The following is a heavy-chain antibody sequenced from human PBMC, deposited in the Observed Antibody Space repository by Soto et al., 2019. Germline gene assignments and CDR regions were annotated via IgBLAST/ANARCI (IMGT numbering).Heavy chain of an antibody. CDR3: ASSVVAATPYYYGMDV. CDR1: GGSINSFY. D-gene: IGHD2-15*01. J-gene: IGHJ6*02. CDR2: GYYSGST. V-gene: IGHV4-59*08. Sequence: PSETLSLTCTVSGGSINSFYWSWIRQPPGKGLEWIGYGYYSGSTNYNPSLKSRVTISIDTSKNQFSLNVSSITAADTAVYYCASSVVAATPYYYGMDVWGQGTKVTVSS.